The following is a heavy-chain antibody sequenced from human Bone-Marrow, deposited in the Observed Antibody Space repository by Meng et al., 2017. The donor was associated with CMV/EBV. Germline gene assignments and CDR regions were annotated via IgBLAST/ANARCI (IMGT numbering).Heavy chain of an antibody. D-gene: IGHD5-12*01. Sequence: GSLRLSCAVYGGSFSGYYWSWIRQPPGKGLEWIGEINHSGGTNYNPSLKSRVTISVDTSKNQFSLKLSSVTAADTAVYYCASLRTWIQRWGQGTLVTVSS. CDR1: GGSFSGYY. CDR2: INHSGGT. CDR3: ASLRTWIQR. V-gene: IGHV4-34*01. J-gene: IGHJ1*01.